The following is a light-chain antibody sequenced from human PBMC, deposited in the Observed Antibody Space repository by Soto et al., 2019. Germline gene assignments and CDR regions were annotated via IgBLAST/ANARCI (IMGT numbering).Light chain of an antibody. CDR3: SSYTCSRAYV. CDR1: SSDVGGYNY. Sequence: QSVLTQPASVSGSPGQSITISCTGTSSDVGGYNYVSWYQQQSGKAPKLMIHEVSNRPSGVSNRFSGSKSGNTASLTISGLQAEDEADYYCSSYTCSRAYVFGSGTKVTVL. CDR2: EVS. J-gene: IGLJ1*01. V-gene: IGLV2-14*01.